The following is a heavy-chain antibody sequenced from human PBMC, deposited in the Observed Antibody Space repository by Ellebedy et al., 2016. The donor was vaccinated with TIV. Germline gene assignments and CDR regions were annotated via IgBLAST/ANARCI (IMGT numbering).Heavy chain of an antibody. V-gene: IGHV3-7*04. CDR3: ARAIGAGVGK. Sequence: GGSLRLSXVASGFTFRNYWMHWVRQAPGKGLDWVANIKEDGSAIYYVDSVKGRFTISRDNAKNSLYLQMNSLRTEDTALYYCARAIGAGVGKWGQGALITVSS. CDR2: IKEDGSAI. CDR1: GFTFRNYW. J-gene: IGHJ4*02. D-gene: IGHD2-15*01.